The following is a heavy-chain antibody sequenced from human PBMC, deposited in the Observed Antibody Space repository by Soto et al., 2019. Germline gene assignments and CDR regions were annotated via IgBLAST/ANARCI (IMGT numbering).Heavy chain of an antibody. CDR2: MNPNSGTT. CDR3: VKYGVVEGD. Sequence: GDSVHVSGKYSGYPFTNHNINWVRHAPGQGLAWMGWMNPNSGTTGYAQKFQDRITLTRDTSKTTAYMELSRLTSDDTAVYVCVKYGVVEGDGGQGTPVTVGS. V-gene: IGHV1-8*02. D-gene: IGHD2-8*01. J-gene: IGHJ1*01. CDR1: GYPFTNHN.